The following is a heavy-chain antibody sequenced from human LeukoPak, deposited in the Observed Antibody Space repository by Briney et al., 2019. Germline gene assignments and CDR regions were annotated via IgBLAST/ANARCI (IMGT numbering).Heavy chain of an antibody. V-gene: IGHV4-30-4*01. CDR3: ARSISTYYYDSSGYPYYFDY. CDR1: GGSISSGDYY. J-gene: IGHJ4*02. D-gene: IGHD3-22*01. CDR2: PYYSGST. Sequence: PSGTLSLTCTVSGGSISSGDYYWSWIRQPPGKGLEWIGYPYYSGSTYYNPSLKSRVTISVDTSKNQFSLKLSSVTAADTAVYYCARSISTYYYDSSGYPYYFDYWGQGTLVTVSS.